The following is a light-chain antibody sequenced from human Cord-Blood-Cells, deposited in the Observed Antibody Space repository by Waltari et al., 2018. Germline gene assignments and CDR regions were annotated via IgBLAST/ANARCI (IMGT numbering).Light chain of an antibody. CDR1: RSHIRRNS. CDR3: AAWDDSLSGPV. CDR2: RNN. V-gene: IGLV1-47*01. Sequence: QSVLTQPPSASGSPVQWVTIPCSVIRSHIRRNSVNMYQQPPGTTPNRLIYRNNQRPSGVPDRFSGSKSGTSASLAISGLRSEDEADYYCAAWDDSLSGPVFGGGTKLTVL. J-gene: IGLJ3*02.